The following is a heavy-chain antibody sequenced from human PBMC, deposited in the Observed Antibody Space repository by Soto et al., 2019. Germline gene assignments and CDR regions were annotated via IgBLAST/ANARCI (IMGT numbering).Heavy chain of an antibody. Sequence: GGSLRLSCAASGFTFSSYAMSWVRQAPGKGLEWVSAISGSGGSTYYADSVKGRFTISRDNSKNTLYLQMNILRAEETAVYYCASEYSSSSGSDSWGQGTLVTVSS. D-gene: IGHD6-6*01. CDR1: GFTFSSYA. V-gene: IGHV3-23*01. J-gene: IGHJ4*02. CDR2: ISGSGGST. CDR3: ASEYSSSSGSDS.